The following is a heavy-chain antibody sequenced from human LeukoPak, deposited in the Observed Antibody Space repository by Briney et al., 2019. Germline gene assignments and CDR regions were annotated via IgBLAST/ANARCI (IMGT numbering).Heavy chain of an antibody. CDR3: ARRPPSSAAAGYFDY. J-gene: IGHJ4*02. CDR2: INHSGST. D-gene: IGHD6-13*01. V-gene: IGHV4-34*01. CDR1: GGSFNGYY. Sequence: SETLSLTCAVYGGSFNGYYWSWIRQPPGKGLEWIGEINHSGSTNYNPSLKSRVTISVDTSKNQFSLKLSSVTAADTAVYYCARRPPSSAAAGYFDYWGQGTLVTVSS.